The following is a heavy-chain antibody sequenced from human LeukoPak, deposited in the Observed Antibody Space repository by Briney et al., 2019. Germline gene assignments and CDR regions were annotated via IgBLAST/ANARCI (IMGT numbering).Heavy chain of an antibody. J-gene: IGHJ6*04. CDR3: AKDIVVPRPYYGMDV. CDR2: IWYDGSNK. CDR1: GFTISSYG. Sequence: PGRSLRLSCAASGFTISSYGMHWVRQAPGKGLEWVAVIWYDGSNKYYADSVKGRFTISRDNSKNTLYLQMNSLRAEDTAVYYCAKDIVVPRPYYGMDVWGKGTTVTVSS. V-gene: IGHV3-33*06. D-gene: IGHD2-2*01.